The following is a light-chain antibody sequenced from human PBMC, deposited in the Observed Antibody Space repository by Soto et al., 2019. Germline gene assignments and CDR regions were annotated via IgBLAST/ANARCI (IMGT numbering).Light chain of an antibody. CDR2: KAS. J-gene: IGKJ1*01. Sequence: DIQLTQSPSTLSASVGDRVTITCLASQTITNLFAWFQQKPGKAPEILIYKASSLQSGVPSRFSGSGSGTEFTLTISSLQPDDSATYYCLQYYDYRTFGQGTKVDIK. CDR1: QTITNL. V-gene: IGKV1-5*03. CDR3: LQYYDYRT.